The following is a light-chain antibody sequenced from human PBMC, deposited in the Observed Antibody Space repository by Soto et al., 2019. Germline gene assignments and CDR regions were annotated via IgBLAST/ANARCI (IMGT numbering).Light chain of an antibody. V-gene: IGKV3-11*01. CDR3: QQRSNWPTIT. J-gene: IGKJ5*01. Sequence: EIVWTQSPATLSLSPGERAPLSCRASQSFRGLLAWYQQKPGQAPRLLIYDAYNRATGIPPRFSGSGSGTDFTLTISSLEPEDSAVYYGQQRSNWPTITGGQGPRREIK. CDR1: QSFRGL. CDR2: DAY.